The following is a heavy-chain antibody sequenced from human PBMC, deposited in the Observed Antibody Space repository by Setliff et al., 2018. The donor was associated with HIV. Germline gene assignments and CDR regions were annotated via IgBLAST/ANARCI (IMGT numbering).Heavy chain of an antibody. V-gene: IGHV3-53*01. J-gene: IGHJ4*02. Sequence: GGSLRLSCAASGFTVSSNYMSWVRQAPGKGLEWVSVIYSGGSTYYADAVEGRFTITRDNTKNSLYLQMNSLRAEDTAVYYCARDQRSSWTTGLDYWGQGALVTVSS. CDR3: ARDQRSSWTTGLDY. D-gene: IGHD6-13*01. CDR1: GFTVSSNY. CDR2: IYSGGST.